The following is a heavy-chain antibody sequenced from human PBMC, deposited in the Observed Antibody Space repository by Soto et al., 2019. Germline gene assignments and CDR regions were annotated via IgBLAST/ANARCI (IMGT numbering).Heavy chain of an antibody. CDR1: GDTFTNYD. CDR3: ARSRGGTGVHFDY. V-gene: IGHV1-8*01. J-gene: IGHJ4*02. D-gene: IGHD7-27*01. Sequence: QVQLVQSGAEVKEPGASVKVSCKASGDTFTNYDINWVRQATGQGPEWMGWMNPDSGDTGDVPNFQGRVTMTRSTSISTAYMELSDLRSEDTAVYYCARSRGGTGVHFDYWGQGTLVTVSS. CDR2: MNPDSGDT.